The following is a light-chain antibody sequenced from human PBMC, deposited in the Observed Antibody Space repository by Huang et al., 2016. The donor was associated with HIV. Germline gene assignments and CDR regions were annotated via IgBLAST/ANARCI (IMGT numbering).Light chain of an antibody. J-gene: IGKJ2*01. CDR2: DAS. Sequence: EIVLTQSPATLSVSPGERVTLFCRASQSIRRIAAWFQQKPGQAPRLLIYDASTRATCVPAIFSGRASETAFTITISSLQSEDLAVYFCHQYNKWHSFGQGTKLDI. V-gene: IGKV3-15*01. CDR3: HQYNKWHS. CDR1: QSIRRI.